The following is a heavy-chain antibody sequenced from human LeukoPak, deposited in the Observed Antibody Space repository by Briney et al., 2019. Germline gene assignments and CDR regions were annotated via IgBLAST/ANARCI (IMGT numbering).Heavy chain of an antibody. V-gene: IGHV3-30*01. CDR2: ISYDGSNK. CDR3: AREEFFGD. J-gene: IGHJ4*02. CDR1: GFTFSTYA. D-gene: IGHD3-10*01. Sequence: PGGSLRLSCAASGFTFSTYAVHWVRQAPGKGLEWVAVISYDGSNKYYADSVKGRFTISRDNSKNTLYLQMNSLRAEDTAVYYSAREEFFGDWGQGTLVIVSS.